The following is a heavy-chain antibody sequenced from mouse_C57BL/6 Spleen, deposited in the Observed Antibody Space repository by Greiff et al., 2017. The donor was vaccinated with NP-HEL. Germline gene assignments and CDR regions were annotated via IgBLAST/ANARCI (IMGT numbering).Heavy chain of an antibody. V-gene: IGHV5-9*01. J-gene: IGHJ1*03. CDR3: ARHPTVVATDWYFDV. CDR2: ISGGGGNT. CDR1: GFTFSSYT. Sequence: EVMLVESGGGLVKPGGSLKLSCAASGFTFSSYTMSWVRQTPEKRLEWVATISGGGGNTYYPDSVKGRFTISRDNAKNTLYLQMSSLRSEDTALYYCARHPTVVATDWYFDVWGTGTTVTVSS. D-gene: IGHD1-1*01.